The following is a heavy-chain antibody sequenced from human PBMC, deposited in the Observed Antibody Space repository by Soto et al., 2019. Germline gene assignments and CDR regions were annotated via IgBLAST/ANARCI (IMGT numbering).Heavy chain of an antibody. J-gene: IGHJ5*02. CDR1: GFTFSSYG. Sequence: QVQLVESGGGVVQPGRSLRLSCAASGFTFSSYGMHWVRQAPGKGLEWVAVISYDGSNKYYADSVKGRFTISRDNSKNTLDLQMNSLRAEDTAVYYWAKDQPWFDPWGQGTLVTVSS. CDR2: ISYDGSNK. CDR3: AKDQPWFDP. V-gene: IGHV3-30*18.